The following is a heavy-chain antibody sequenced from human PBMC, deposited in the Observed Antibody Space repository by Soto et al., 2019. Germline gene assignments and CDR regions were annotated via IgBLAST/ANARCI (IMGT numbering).Heavy chain of an antibody. D-gene: IGHD3-10*01. CDR3: AKDLWDRRVINGMDV. CDR1: GFTFSSYA. J-gene: IGHJ6*02. Sequence: EVQLLESGGGLVQPGGSLRLSCAASGFTFSSYAMNWVRQAPGKGLEWVSAISGSGDNTYYADSVKGRFAISRDNSKNTLYLQMDSLRAEDTAVYYCAKDLWDRRVINGMDVWGQGTTVTVSS. CDR2: ISGSGDNT. V-gene: IGHV3-23*01.